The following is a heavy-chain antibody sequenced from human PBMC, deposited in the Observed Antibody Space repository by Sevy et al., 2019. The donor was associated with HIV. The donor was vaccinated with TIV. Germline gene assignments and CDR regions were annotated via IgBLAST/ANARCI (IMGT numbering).Heavy chain of an antibody. CDR1: GYTFASYG. Sequence: ASVKVSCKASGYTFASYGITWVRQAPGQGLEWMGWISVYNGNTNYAQNFQGRVTMTTDTSTSTAYMELRSLRSDDTAVYYCARVYYYDSSGHFYWLDPWGQGTLVTVSS. D-gene: IGHD3-22*01. CDR2: ISVYNGNT. J-gene: IGHJ5*02. V-gene: IGHV1-18*04. CDR3: ARVYYYDSSGHFYWLDP.